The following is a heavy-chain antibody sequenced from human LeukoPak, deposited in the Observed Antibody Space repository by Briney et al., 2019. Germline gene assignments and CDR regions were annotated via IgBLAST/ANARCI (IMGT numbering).Heavy chain of an antibody. CDR1: GGSISSYY. J-gene: IGHJ3*02. V-gene: IGHV4-59*01. CDR2: IYYSGST. CDR3: ARDSGGTDAFDI. D-gene: IGHD3-10*01. Sequence: PSETLSLTCTVSGGSISSYYWSWIRQPPGKGLEWIGYIYYSGSTNYNPSLKSRVTISVDTSKNQFSLKLSSATAADTAVYYCARDSGGTDAFDIWGQGTLVTVS.